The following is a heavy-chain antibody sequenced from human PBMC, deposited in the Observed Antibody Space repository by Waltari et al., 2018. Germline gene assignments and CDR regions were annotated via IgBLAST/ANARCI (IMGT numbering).Heavy chain of an antibody. Sequence: QVELQQWGAGLLRPSETLSLTCSVSGGAFDSYYWTWIRQAPGRGLEWLGEVNPTGSTNYNPSRKSRLSLSVETSRNQVSLKMTAVTGADTAVYFCARGHPRFDYEKSDYYAYWFDPWGQGTQVTVSS. V-gene: IGHV4-34*01. CDR3: ARGHPRFDYEKSDYYAYWFDP. CDR1: GGAFDSYY. D-gene: IGHD3-22*01. CDR2: VNPTGST. J-gene: IGHJ5*02.